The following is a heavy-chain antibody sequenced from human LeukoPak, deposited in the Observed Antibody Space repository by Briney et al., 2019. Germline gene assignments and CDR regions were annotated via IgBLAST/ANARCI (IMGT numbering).Heavy chain of an antibody. Sequence: ASVKVSCKASGYTFTGYYMHWVRQAPGRGLEWMGWINPNSGGTNYAQKFQGRATMTTDTSISTAYMELSRLRSDDTAVYYCAREVAGATIDYWGQGTLVTVSS. CDR2: INPNSGGT. J-gene: IGHJ4*02. CDR3: AREVAGATIDY. D-gene: IGHD1-26*01. CDR1: GYTFTGYY. V-gene: IGHV1-2*02.